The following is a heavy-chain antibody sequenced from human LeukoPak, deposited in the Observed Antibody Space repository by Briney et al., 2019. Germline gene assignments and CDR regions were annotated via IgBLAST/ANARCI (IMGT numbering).Heavy chain of an antibody. J-gene: IGHJ4*02. CDR1: GGSISSGDYY. D-gene: IGHD6-13*01. CDR3: ASEYNQQLVDY. V-gene: IGHV4-39*07. CDR2: IYYSGST. Sequence: SETLSLTCTVSGGSISSGDYYWGWIRQPPGKGLEWIGSIYYSGSTYYNPSLKSRVTISVDRSKNQFSLKLSSVTAADTAVYYCASEYNQQLVDYWGQGTLVTVSS.